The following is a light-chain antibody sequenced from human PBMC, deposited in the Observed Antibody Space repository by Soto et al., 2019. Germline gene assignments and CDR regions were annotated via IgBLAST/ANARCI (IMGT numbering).Light chain of an antibody. Sequence: QSALTQPASVSGSPVQSITISCTGTSSDVGGYNFVSWYQQHPGKVPKLMIYDVSKRPSGVSNRFSASKSGNTASLTISGLQADDEADYYCSSYTSSASVVFGGGTKLTVL. J-gene: IGLJ2*01. CDR2: DVS. CDR3: SSYTSSASVV. CDR1: SSDVGGYNF. V-gene: IGLV2-14*01.